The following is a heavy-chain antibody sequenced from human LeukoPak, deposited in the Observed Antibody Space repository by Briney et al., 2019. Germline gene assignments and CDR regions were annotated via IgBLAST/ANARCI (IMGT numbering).Heavy chain of an antibody. CDR1: GLTFDDYA. D-gene: IGHD1-7*01. CDR2: ISGDGGST. V-gene: IGHV3-43*02. Sequence: GGSLRLSCAASGLTFDDYAMHWVRQAPGKGLEWVSLISGDGGSTYYADSVKGRFTISRDNSKNSLYLQMNSLRTEDTALYYCAKDGELLPLYYYYYYYMDVWGKGTTVTVSS. J-gene: IGHJ6*03. CDR3: AKDGELLPLYYYYYYYMDV.